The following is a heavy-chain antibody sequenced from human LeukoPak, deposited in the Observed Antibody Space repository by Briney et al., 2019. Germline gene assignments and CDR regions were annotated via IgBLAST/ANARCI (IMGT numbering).Heavy chain of an antibody. CDR2: ISYSGNT. Sequence: RTSETLSLTCTVSGGSIISSDYHWGWVRQPPGKGLEWIGTISYSGNTDYSPSLRSRVTISVDTSNNQFSLRLGSVTAADTAVYHCARHCCSGPAKRVFDIWGQGTMVTVSS. J-gene: IGHJ3*02. D-gene: IGHD2-15*01. CDR3: ARHCCSGPAKRVFDI. V-gene: IGHV4-39*01. CDR1: GGSIISSDYH.